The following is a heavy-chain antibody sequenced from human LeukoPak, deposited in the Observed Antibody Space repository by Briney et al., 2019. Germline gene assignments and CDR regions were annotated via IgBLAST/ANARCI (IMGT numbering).Heavy chain of an antibody. D-gene: IGHD1-20*01. Sequence: SETLCLTCTVSSGSISNYYWSWIRQPPGKGLEWIGYIYYSESTKYNPSLKSRLTESVDTSKNQFSLRLTSVTAADTAVYYCARHISGATKELSAFDIWGQGTMVNVSS. CDR3: ARHISGATKELSAFDI. J-gene: IGHJ3*02. CDR1: SGSISNYY. V-gene: IGHV4-59*08. CDR2: IYYSEST.